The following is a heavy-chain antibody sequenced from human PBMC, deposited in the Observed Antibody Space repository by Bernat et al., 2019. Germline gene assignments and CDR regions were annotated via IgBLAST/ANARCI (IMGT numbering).Heavy chain of an antibody. Sequence: EVQLVESGGGLVQPGESLRLSCVASGFIFSDHYMDWVRQAPGKGLEWIGRITNKANSHTTEYAASVKGRFTISRDDSKNSLYLQINSLVTEDTAVYYCAREGSGGGIDLGYWGQGTLVTVSS. J-gene: IGHJ4*02. CDR3: AREGSGGGIDLGY. CDR2: ITNKANSHTT. D-gene: IGHD2-8*02. V-gene: IGHV3-72*01. CDR1: GFIFSDHY.